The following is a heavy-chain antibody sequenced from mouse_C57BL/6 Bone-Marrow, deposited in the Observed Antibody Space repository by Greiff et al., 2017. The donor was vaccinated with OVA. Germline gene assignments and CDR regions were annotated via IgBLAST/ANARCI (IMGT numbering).Heavy chain of an antibody. CDR3: VREDYYGSSYVNYYAMDY. Sequence: EVMLVESGGGLVQPKGSLKLSCAASGFTFNTYAMHWVRQAPGKGLEWVARIRSKSSNYATYYADSVKDRYTISRDESQSMLYLQMNNLKTEDTAMYYGVREDYYGSSYVNYYAMDYWGQGTSVTVSS. D-gene: IGHD1-1*01. V-gene: IGHV10-3*01. J-gene: IGHJ4*01. CDR1: GFTFNTYA. CDR2: IRSKSSNYAT.